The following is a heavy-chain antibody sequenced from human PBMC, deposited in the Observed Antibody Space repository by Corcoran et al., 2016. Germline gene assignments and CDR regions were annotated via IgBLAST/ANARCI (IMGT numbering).Heavy chain of an antibody. CDR1: GGSFSGYY. V-gene: IGHV4-34*01. CDR2: INHSGST. CDR3: ARRKMATMRLGAFDI. Sequence: QVQLQQWGAGLLKPSETLSLTCAVYGGSFSGYYWSWIRQPPGKGLEWIGEINHSGSTNYNPSLKSRVTISVDTSKNQFSLTLGSVTAADTAVYYCARRKMATMRLGAFDIWGQGTMVTVSS. D-gene: IGHD5-12*01. J-gene: IGHJ3*02.